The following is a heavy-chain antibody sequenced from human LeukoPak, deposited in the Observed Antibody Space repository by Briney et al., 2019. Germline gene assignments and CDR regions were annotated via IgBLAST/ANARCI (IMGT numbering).Heavy chain of an antibody. CDR2: IYTSGST. D-gene: IGHD3-10*01. CDR3: AREYGSGSLGY. V-gene: IGHV4-61*02. Sequence: PSQTLSLTCTVSGGSISSGSYYWSWIRQPAGKGLEWIGRIYTSGSTNYNPSLKSRVTISVDTSKNQFSLKLSSVTAADTAVYYCAREYGSGSLGYWGQGTLVTVSS. CDR1: GGSISSGSYY. J-gene: IGHJ4*02.